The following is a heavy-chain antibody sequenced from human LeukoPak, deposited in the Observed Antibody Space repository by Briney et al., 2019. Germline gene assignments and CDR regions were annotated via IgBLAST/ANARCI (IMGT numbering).Heavy chain of an antibody. V-gene: IGHV4-59*01. D-gene: IGHD5-18*01. CDR3: ARGLDTAMDL. J-gene: IGHJ5*02. CDR1: GDSISSYY. Sequence: PSETLSLTCTVSGDSISSYYWSWIRQPPGKGLEWIGYIYYSGSTNYNPSLKSRVTISVDTSKNQFSLKLSSVTAADTAVYYCARGLDTAMDLWGQGTLVTVSS. CDR2: IYYSGST.